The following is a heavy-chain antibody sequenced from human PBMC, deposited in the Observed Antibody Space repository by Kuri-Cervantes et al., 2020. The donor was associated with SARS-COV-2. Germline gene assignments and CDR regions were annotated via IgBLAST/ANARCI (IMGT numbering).Heavy chain of an antibody. J-gene: IGHJ4*02. CDR1: GYTFTSYD. D-gene: IGHD3-22*01. Sequence: ASVKVSCKASGYTFTSYDINWVRQATGQGLEWMGWMNPNSGNTGYAQKFQGRVTITRNTSISTAYMELSSLRSEDTAVYYCARRSSDYYWAMDYWGQGTLVTVSS. V-gene: IGHV1-8*03. CDR3: ARRSSDYYWAMDY. CDR2: MNPNSGNT.